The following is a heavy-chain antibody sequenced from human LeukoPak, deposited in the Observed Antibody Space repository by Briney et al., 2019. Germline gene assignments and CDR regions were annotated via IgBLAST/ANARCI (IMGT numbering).Heavy chain of an antibody. Sequence: GGSLRLSCVASGFTFSSYWMHWVRQDPRKGLAWVSRISGDGRNINYADSVRGRFTISRDNAKNTLYLQMNSLRPEDTALYYCAKGKWYSGTYHFDYWGQGTLVTISS. CDR1: GFTFSSYW. D-gene: IGHD1-26*01. CDR2: ISGDGRNI. J-gene: IGHJ4*02. V-gene: IGHV3-74*01. CDR3: AKGKWYSGTYHFDY.